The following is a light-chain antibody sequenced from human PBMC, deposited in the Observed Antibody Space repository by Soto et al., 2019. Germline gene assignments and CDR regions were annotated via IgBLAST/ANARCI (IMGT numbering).Light chain of an antibody. CDR2: GAS. CDR3: QQYNNWPWT. CDR1: QSISDT. Sequence: VVTQAPATLSVSTVVRATVSCRASQSISDTLAWYQQKPGQAPRLLIYGASTRAPGFPARFSGSGSGTDFTLTISSLQSEDFAVYYCQQYNNWPWTFGQGTKVDIK. J-gene: IGKJ1*01. V-gene: IGKV3-15*01.